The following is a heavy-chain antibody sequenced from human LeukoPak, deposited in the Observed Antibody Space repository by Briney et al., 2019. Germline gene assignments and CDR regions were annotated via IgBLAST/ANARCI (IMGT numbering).Heavy chain of an antibody. J-gene: IGHJ6*03. D-gene: IGHD6-6*01. V-gene: IGHV3-23*01. CDR3: AKDLWDSSSPETNYYYYYMDV. CDR2: ISGSGGST. CDR1: GFTFSSYS. Sequence: PGGSLRLSCAASGFTFSSYSMNWVRQAPGKGLEWVSAISGSGGSTYYADSVKGRFTISRDNSKNTLYLQMNSLRAEDTAVYYCAKDLWDSSSPETNYYYYYMDVWGKGTTVTVSS.